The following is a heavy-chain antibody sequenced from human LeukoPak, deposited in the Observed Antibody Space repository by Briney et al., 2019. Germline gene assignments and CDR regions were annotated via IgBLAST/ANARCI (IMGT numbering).Heavy chain of an antibody. CDR3: ARHMGGFDY. CDR1: GGSISSYY. CDR2: FYYSGST. Sequence: SETLSLTCTVSGGSISSYYWSWIQQPPGEGLEWIGYFYYSGSTNYNPSLKSRVTISVDASKNQLSLKLSSVTAADTAVYYCARHMGGFDYWGQGTLVTVSS. J-gene: IGHJ4*02. V-gene: IGHV4-59*08. D-gene: IGHD3-16*01.